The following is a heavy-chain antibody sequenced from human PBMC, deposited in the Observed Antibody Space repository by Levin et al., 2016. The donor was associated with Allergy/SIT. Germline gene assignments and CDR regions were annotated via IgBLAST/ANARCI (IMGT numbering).Heavy chain of an antibody. CDR2: IYYSGST. V-gene: IGHV4-39*01. J-gene: IGHJ6*02. Sequence: SETLSLTCTVSGGSISSSSYYWGWIRQPPGKGLEWIGSIYYSGSTYYNPSLKSRVTISVDTSKNQFSLKLSSVTAADTAVYYCARGDGGIAAAGPNYYYYGMDVWGQGTTVTVSS. CDR1: GGSISSSSYY. CDR3: ARGDGGIAAAGPNYYYYGMDV. D-gene: IGHD6-13*01.